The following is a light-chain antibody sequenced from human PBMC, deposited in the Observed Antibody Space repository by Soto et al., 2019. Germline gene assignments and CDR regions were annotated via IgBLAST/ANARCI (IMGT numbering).Light chain of an antibody. CDR1: QDITSS. V-gene: IGKV1-9*01. CDR3: QKLTRYHRT. Sequence: IQLTQSPSSLSASVGDRVTITCRASQDITSSLSCYQQKPGKAPELLIYAASTLQSGAPSRFIGRGSGTVFTLTINSLQPEDFDTYFCQKLTRYHRTLGHGTTVEIK. CDR2: AAS. J-gene: IGKJ1*01.